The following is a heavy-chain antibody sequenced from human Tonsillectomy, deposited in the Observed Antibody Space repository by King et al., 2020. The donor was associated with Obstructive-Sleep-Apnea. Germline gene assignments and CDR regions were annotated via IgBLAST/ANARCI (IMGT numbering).Heavy chain of an antibody. D-gene: IGHD2-21*02. CDR1: GYTFTSYG. J-gene: IGHJ4*02. Sequence: QLVQSGAEVKKPGASVKVSCKASGYTFTSYGISWVRQAPGQGLEWMGWISAYNGNTNYAQKLQGRVTMTTDTSTRTAYMELRSLRSDDTAVYYCARDIVVVTAILTEPRFDYWGQGTLVTVSS. V-gene: IGHV1-18*01. CDR3: ARDIVVVTAILTEPRFDY. CDR2: ISAYNGNT.